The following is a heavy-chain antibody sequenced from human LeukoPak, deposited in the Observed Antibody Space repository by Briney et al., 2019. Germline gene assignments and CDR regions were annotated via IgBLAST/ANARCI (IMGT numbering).Heavy chain of an antibody. V-gene: IGHV3-21*01. D-gene: IGHD2-2*01. CDR1: GFTLNSYC. J-gene: IGHJ5*02. Sequence: GGSRRLTCPPSGFTLNSYCMMCVGQAPGKGLEWVSSISSSSTYIYYADSVKGRFTISRDNAKNTLYLQMNNLRAEDTAVYYCARTSDWCKLWGQGTLVTVSS. CDR3: ARTSDWCKL. CDR2: ISSSSTYI.